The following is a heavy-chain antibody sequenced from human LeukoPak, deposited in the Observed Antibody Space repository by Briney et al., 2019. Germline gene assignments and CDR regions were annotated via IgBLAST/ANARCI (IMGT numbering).Heavy chain of an antibody. J-gene: IGHJ4*02. D-gene: IGHD6-19*01. Sequence: PGGSLRLSCAASGFTFSHYGMHWVRQAPGKGLEWVAVISHDGNNKYYADSMRGRFTISRDNSKNTLDLQMDSLRSEDTAVYYCARRGASSGGLDYWGQGTLVTVSS. CDR2: ISHDGNNK. CDR3: ARRGASSGGLDY. CDR1: GFTFSHYG. V-gene: IGHV3-30*03.